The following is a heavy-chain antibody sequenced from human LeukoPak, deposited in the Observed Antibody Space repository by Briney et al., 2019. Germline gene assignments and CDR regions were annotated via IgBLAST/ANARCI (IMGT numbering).Heavy chain of an antibody. J-gene: IGHJ6*02. V-gene: IGHV1-18*01. CDR1: GYTFTSYG. Sequence: ASVKVSCKASGYTFTSYGISWVRQAPGQGLEWMGLISAYNGNTNYAQKLQGRVTMTTDTSTSTAYMELRSLRSDDTAVYYCARYDYGDRGDYGYGMDVWGQGTTVTVSS. D-gene: IGHD4-17*01. CDR3: ARYDYGDRGDYGYGMDV. CDR2: ISAYNGNT.